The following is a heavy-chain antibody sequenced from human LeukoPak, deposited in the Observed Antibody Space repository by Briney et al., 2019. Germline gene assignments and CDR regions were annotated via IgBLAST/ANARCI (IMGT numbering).Heavy chain of an antibody. J-gene: IGHJ4*02. CDR3: ARGPGRMVY. Sequence: SETLSLTCTVSGGSISSYYWSWIRQPPGKGLEWIGYIYYSGSTNYNPSLKSRVTISVDTSKNQFSLKLSSVTAADTAVYYCARGPGRMVYWGQGTLVTVSS. D-gene: IGHD2-8*01. V-gene: IGHV4-59*01. CDR1: GGSISSYY. CDR2: IYYSGST.